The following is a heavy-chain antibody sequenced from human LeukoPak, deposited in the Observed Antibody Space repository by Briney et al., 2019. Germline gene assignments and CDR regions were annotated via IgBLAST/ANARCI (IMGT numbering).Heavy chain of an antibody. J-gene: IGHJ4*02. V-gene: IGHV3-30*18. CDR2: ISYDGSNK. CDR1: GFTFSSYG. Sequence: GGSLRLSCAASGFTFSSYGMHWVRQAPGKGLEWVAVISYDGSNKYYADSVKGRFTISRDNSKNTLYLQMNSLRAEDTAVYYCANPGPFYYFGYWGQGTLVTVSS. CDR3: ANPGPFYYFGY. D-gene: IGHD3-3*02.